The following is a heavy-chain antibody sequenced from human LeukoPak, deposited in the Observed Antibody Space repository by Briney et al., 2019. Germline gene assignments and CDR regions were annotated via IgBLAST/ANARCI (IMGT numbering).Heavy chain of an antibody. CDR1: GFTFSSFG. J-gene: IGHJ6*02. CDR3: AKDLSGYPNYYYYGMDV. D-gene: IGHD2-15*01. CDR2: ISYDGGNN. V-gene: IGHV3-30*18. Sequence: SGRSLRLSCAASGFTFSSFGMHWVRQAPGKGLEWVAVISYDGGNNHYEDSVKGRFTISRDKSKNTLYLQMNSLRAEDTAVYYCAKDLSGYPNYYYYGMDVWGQGTTVTVSS.